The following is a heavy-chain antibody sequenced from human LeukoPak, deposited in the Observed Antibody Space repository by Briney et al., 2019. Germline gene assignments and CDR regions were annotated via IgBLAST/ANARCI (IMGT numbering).Heavy chain of an antibody. V-gene: IGHV3-7*01. CDR3: ARPRRMYGSGSYAFDL. Sequence: PGGSLRLSCAASGFTFSSYAMSWVRQAPGKGLEWVANIKQDGSEKYYVDSVKGRFTISRDNAKNSLYLQMNSLRAEDTAVYYCARPRRMYGSGSYAFDLWGQGTMVTVSS. CDR2: IKQDGSEK. D-gene: IGHD3-10*01. J-gene: IGHJ3*01. CDR1: GFTFSSYA.